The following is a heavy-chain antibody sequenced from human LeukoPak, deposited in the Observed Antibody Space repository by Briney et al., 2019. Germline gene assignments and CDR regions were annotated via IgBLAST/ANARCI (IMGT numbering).Heavy chain of an antibody. CDR1: GGTFSNYA. D-gene: IGHD2-21*01. V-gene: IGHV1-69*06. Sequence: EASVKVSCKASGGTFSNYAISWVRQAPGQGLEWMGGIIPIFGTANYAQKFRGRVTITADKSTRTAYMELSSLRSEDTAVYCCARDSDSRDPPHFDYWGQGTLVTVSS. CDR2: IIPIFGTA. J-gene: IGHJ4*02. CDR3: ARDSDSRDPPHFDY.